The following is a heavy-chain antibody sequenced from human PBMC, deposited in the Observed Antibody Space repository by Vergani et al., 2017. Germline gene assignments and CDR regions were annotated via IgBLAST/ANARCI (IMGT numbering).Heavy chain of an antibody. J-gene: IGHJ4*02. CDR1: GASVNSETNY. Sequence: QVQLQESGPGLVTPSGTLSLTCSVSGASVNSETNYWSWLRQSAGKGLEWIGRVSDSGAASYNSSLMSRVTISLDTAKKHFFLKMASVSVEDTAVYYCAREDVRYYDSYGNSAGYFDSWGQGTLVTVSS. V-gene: IGHV4-61*02. D-gene: IGHD3-22*01. CDR2: VSDSGAA. CDR3: AREDVRYYDSYGNSAGYFDS.